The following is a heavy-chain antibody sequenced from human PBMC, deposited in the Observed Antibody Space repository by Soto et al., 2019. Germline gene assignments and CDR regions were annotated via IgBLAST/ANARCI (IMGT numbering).Heavy chain of an antibody. V-gene: IGHV4-31*03. CDR1: GGSISSGGYY. CDR2: IYYSGST. D-gene: IGHD5-12*01. J-gene: IGHJ5*02. CDR3: ARGFRGYSGYDVSWFDP. Sequence: PSETLSLTCTVSGGSISSGGYYWSWIRQHPGKGQELIGYIYYSGSTYYNQSLKSRVTISVDTSKNQFSLKLSSVTAADTAVYYCARGFRGYSGYDVSWFDPWGQGTLVTVSS.